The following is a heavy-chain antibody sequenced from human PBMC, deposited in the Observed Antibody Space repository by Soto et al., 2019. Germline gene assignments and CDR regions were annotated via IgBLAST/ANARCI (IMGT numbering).Heavy chain of an antibody. CDR1: GGSISSSSYY. J-gene: IGHJ4*02. Sequence: QLQLQESGPGLVKPSETLSLTCTVSGGSISSSSYYWGWIRQPPGKGLEWIGSIYYSGSTYYNPSLKSRVTISVDTSKNQFSLKLSSVTAADTAVYYCARHDWDFIAGRDFDYWGQGTLVTVSS. V-gene: IGHV4-39*01. CDR3: ARHDWDFIAGRDFDY. D-gene: IGHD6-13*01. CDR2: IYYSGST.